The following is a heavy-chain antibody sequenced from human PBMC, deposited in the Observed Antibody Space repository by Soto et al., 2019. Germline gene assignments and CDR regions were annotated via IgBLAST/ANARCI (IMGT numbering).Heavy chain of an antibody. J-gene: IGHJ4*02. CDR1: GFTFSSYA. CDR2: ISGSGGST. CDR3: AANPGSYCSSTSYSFDY. D-gene: IGHD2-2*01. V-gene: IGHV3-23*01. Sequence: EVQLLESGGGLVQPGGSLRLSCAASGFTFSSYAMSWVRQAPGKGLEWVSAISGSGGSTYYADSVKGRFTISRDNSKNTMYLQMNILSAEDTAVYYCAANPGSYCSSTSYSFDYWGQGTLVTVSS.